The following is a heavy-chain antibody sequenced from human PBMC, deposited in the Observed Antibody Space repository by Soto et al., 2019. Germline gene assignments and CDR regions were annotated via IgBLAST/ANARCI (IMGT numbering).Heavy chain of an antibody. CDR2: IYDSDTT. J-gene: IGHJ3*02. CDR1: GASMTGYY. Sequence: QVQLQESGPGLEKSSGTLSLTCTVSGASMTGYYWSWIRQPPGKGLEWIGFIYDSDTTNYNPSLKSRCTISIDTSNNQFSLRLSSVTAADTAVYYCARVSYILVEPTVRGTFDIWGQGTMITVSS. V-gene: IGHV4-59*01. D-gene: IGHD2-21*01. CDR3: ARVSYILVEPTVRGTFDI.